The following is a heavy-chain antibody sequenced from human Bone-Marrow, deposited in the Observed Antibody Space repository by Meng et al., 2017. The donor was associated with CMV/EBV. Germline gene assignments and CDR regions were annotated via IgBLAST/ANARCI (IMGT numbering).Heavy chain of an antibody. CDR3: ARVDGDFWSGYFCDY. J-gene: IGHJ4*02. Sequence: GGSLRLSCAASGFTVSSNYMSWVRKAPGKGLEWVSVIYSGGSTYYADSVKGRFTISRDNSKNTLYLQMNSLRAEDTAVYYCARVDGDFWSGYFCDYWGQGTLVTVSS. D-gene: IGHD3-3*01. CDR1: GFTVSSNY. CDR2: IYSGGST. V-gene: IGHV3-53*01.